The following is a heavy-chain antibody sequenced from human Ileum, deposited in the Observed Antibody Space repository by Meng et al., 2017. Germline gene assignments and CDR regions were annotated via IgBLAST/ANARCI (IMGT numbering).Heavy chain of an antibody. Sequence: GGSLRLSCAASGFTFSNYWMSWVRQAPGKGLEWVANIKQDGSEKYYVDSVKGRFTISRDNTKNSLYLQMDSLRAEDTAVYYCARKLHDILTGYPDYWGQGTLATVSS. CDR3: ARKLHDILTGYPDY. CDR2: IKQDGSEK. J-gene: IGHJ4*02. D-gene: IGHD3-9*01. CDR1: GFTFSNYW. V-gene: IGHV3-7*01.